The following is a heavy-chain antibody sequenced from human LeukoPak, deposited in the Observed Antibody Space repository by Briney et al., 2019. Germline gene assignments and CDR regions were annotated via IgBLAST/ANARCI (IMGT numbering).Heavy chain of an antibody. D-gene: IGHD6-13*01. V-gene: IGHV3-23*01. CDR3: AKDRVSSSLSNY. Sequence: HPGGSLRLSCAASGFTFSSYAMSWVRQAPGKGLEWVSAISGSGGSTYYADSVKGRFTISRDNSKITLYLQMNSLRAEDTAVYYCAKDRVSSSLSNYWGQGTLVTVSS. CDR1: GFTFSSYA. CDR2: ISGSGGST. J-gene: IGHJ4*02.